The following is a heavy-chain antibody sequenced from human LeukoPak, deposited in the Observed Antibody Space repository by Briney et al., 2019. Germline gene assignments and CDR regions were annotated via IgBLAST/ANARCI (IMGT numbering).Heavy chain of an antibody. CDR1: GFTFSSYA. Sequence: GGSLRLSCSASGFTFSSYAMHWVRQAPGKGLEYVSAISSNGGSTYYADSVKDRFTISRDNSKNTLYLQMSSLRAEDTAVYYCVKGGHSSSWYGLGYYFDYWGQGTLVTVSS. J-gene: IGHJ4*02. CDR3: VKGGHSSSWYGLGYYFDY. CDR2: ISSNGGST. V-gene: IGHV3-64D*06. D-gene: IGHD6-13*01.